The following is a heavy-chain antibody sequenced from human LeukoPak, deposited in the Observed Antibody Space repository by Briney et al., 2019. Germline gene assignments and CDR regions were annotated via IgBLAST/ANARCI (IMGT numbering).Heavy chain of an antibody. CDR1: GFPFSSYH. CDR2: ISSSSNYI. D-gene: IGHD3-16*01. Sequence: GGSLRLSCTASGFPFSSYHMNWVRQAPGKGLEWVSFISSSSNYIYYADSVKGRFTISRDNAKNSLYLQMNSLRADDTAVYYCARVRDGLGEYWGQGTLVTVP. CDR3: ARVRDGLGEY. V-gene: IGHV3-21*06. J-gene: IGHJ4*02.